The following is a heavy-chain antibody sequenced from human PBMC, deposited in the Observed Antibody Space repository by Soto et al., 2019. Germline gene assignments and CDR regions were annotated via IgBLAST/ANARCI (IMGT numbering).Heavy chain of an antibody. CDR1: GYTFTGYY. J-gene: IGHJ6*02. D-gene: IGHD3-22*01. CDR3: ARGGYYDSSGSRNYHYYGMNV. Sequence: GASVKVSCKASGYTFTGYYMHWVRQAPGQGLEWMGWINPNSGGTNYAQKFQGWVTMTRDTSTNTAYMELRSLRSDDTAMYYCARGGYYDSSGSRNYHYYGMNVWGQGTTVTVSS. V-gene: IGHV1-2*04. CDR2: INPNSGGT.